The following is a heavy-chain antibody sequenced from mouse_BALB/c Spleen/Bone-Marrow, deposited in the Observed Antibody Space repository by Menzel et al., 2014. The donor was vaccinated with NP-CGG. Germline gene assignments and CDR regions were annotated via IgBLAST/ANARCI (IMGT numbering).Heavy chain of an antibody. J-gene: IGHJ2*01. CDR2: ISSGGSYT. V-gene: IGHV5-9-3*01. D-gene: IGHD1-1*01. CDR1: GFTFSSYA. Sequence: EVQGVESGGGLVKPGGSLKLSCAASGFTFSSYAMSWVRRTPEKRLEWVATISSGGSYTYYPDSVKGRFTISRDNAKNTLYLQMSSLRSEDTAMYYCARQLLRYYFDYWGQGTTLTVSS. CDR3: ARQLLRYYFDY.